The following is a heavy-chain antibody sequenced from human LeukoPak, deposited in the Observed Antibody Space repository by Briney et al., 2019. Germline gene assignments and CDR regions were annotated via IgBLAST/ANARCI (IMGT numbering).Heavy chain of an antibody. J-gene: IGHJ5*02. D-gene: IGHD6-19*01. V-gene: IGHV3-30*02. Sequence: PGGFLRLSCAASGFTFSSYGMHWVRQAPGKGLEWVAFIRYDGSNKYYADSVKGRFTISRDNSKNTLYLQMNSLRAEDTAVYYCVKDPASVTGPPGTLSWGQGTLVIVSS. CDR1: GFTFSSYG. CDR3: VKDPASVTGPPGTLS. CDR2: IRYDGSNK.